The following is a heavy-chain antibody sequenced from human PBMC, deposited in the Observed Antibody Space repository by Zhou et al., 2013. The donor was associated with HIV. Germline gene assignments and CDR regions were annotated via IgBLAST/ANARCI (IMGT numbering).Heavy chain of an antibody. CDR3: ARGTDSHYYYYYYMDV. CDR2: INPDSGGT. CDR1: GYTFTGYY. J-gene: IGHJ6*03. D-gene: IGHD3-22*01. V-gene: IGHV1-2*02. Sequence: QVQLVQSGAEVKKPGASVKVSCKASGYTFTGYYIHWVRQAPGQGLEWMGWINPDSGGTNYAQKFQGRVTMTRDTSITTAYMELSRLRSDDTAVYYCARGTDSHYYYYYYMDVWGQRATVNRLL.